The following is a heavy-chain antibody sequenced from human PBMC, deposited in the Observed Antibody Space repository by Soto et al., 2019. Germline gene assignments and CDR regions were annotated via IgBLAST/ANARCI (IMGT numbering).Heavy chain of an antibody. V-gene: IGHV3-9*01. D-gene: IGHD2-2*01. J-gene: IGHJ4*02. CDR1: GFIFEDYD. CDR2: ISSNASII. CDR3: VKGTFSSSKVIFDY. Sequence: EVQLVESGGGLAQPGRSLRLSCIASGFIFEDYDMHWVRQVSGKGLEWVSSISSNASIIKYSDSVKGRFTLSRDNAKKSMYLQMNSLTVEDTAFYFCVKGTFSSSKVIFDYWGQGTLVIVSS.